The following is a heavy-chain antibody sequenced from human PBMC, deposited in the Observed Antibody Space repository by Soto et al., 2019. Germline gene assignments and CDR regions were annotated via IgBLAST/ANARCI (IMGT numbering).Heavy chain of an antibody. V-gene: IGHV3-30-3*01. J-gene: IGHJ3*02. CDR1: GFTCSSYA. CDR2: ISYDGSNK. CDR3: ARDASRWLLARGDDAFDI. D-gene: IGHD2-21*02. Sequence: QVQLVESGGGVVQPGRSLRLSCAASGFTCSSYAMHWVRQAPGKGLEWVAVISYDGSNKYYADSVKGRFTISRDNSKNTLYLQMNSLRAEDTAVYYCARDASRWLLARGDDAFDIWGQGTMVTVSS.